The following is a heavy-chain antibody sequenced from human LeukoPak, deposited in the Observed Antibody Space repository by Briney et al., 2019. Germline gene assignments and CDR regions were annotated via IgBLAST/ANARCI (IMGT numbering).Heavy chain of an antibody. J-gene: IGHJ5*02. D-gene: IGHD2-15*01. Sequence: SSETLSLTCTVSGGSISSYYWSWIRQPAGKGLEWIGRIYTSGSTNYNPSLKSRVTMSVDTSKNQFSLKLSSVTAADTAVYYCARARYCGGGSCYSGKYNWFDPWGQGTLVTVSS. CDR1: GGSISSYY. CDR2: IYTSGST. CDR3: ARARYCGGGSCYSGKYNWFDP. V-gene: IGHV4-4*07.